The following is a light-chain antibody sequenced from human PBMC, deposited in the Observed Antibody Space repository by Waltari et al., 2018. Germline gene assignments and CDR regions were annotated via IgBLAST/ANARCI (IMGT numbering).Light chain of an antibody. V-gene: IGKV3-11*01. CDR3: QQRSNWPGLT. Sequence: EIVLTQSPATLSLSPGERATLSCRASQSVSSYLAWYQQKPGQAPRLLIYDASNSATGIPARFSGSVSGTDFTLTIISLEPEDFAVDYGQQRSNWPGLTFGGGTKVEIK. CDR2: DAS. J-gene: IGKJ4*01. CDR1: QSVSSY.